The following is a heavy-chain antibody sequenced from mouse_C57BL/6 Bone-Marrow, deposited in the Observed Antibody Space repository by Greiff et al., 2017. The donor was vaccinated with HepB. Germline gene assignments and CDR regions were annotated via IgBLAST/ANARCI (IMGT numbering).Heavy chain of an antibody. D-gene: IGHD1-1*01. J-gene: IGHJ1*03. V-gene: IGHV5-16*01. CDR3: ARDSHYGSSYNWYFDV. Sequence: EVKLVESEGGLVQPGSSMKLSCTASGFTFSDYYMAWVRQVPEKGLEWVANINNDGSSTYYLDSLKSRFIISRDNAKNMLYLQMRSLKSEDTATYYCARDSHYGSSYNWYFDVWGTGTTVTVSS. CDR1: GFTFSDYY. CDR2: INNDGSST.